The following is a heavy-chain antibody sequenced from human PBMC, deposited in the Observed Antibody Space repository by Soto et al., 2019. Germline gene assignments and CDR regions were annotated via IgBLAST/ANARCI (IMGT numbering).Heavy chain of an antibody. D-gene: IGHD2-21*01. CDR3: ARVVLPRTGGAFHA. Sequence: QVQLQESGPGLVKPSRTLSLTCAVSGGSIYSSHWWTWVRQSPGKGLEYIGEISHSGTSNSNPSRKRRVTLSVDKSKDHCSLTLTSVSASAAAVDNCARVVLPRTGGAFHAWGQGTLGIVS. V-gene: IGHV4-4*02. J-gene: IGHJ4*03. CDR1: GGSIYSSHW. CDR2: ISHSGTS.